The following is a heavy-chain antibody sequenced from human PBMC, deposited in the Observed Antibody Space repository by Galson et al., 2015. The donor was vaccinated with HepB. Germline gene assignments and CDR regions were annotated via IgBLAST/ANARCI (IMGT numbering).Heavy chain of an antibody. CDR1: GFTFTDYP. D-gene: IGHD2/OR15-2a*01. V-gene: IGHV3-11*01. Sequence: SLRLSCAASGFTFTDYPMTWIRQAPGKGLEWVSYISVTGTTTIFYADSVKGRFTISRDNAKNSLYLQMTSLRAEDTAVYYCARATLGWFDPWGQGTLVTVSS. CDR3: ARATLGWFDP. CDR2: ISVTGTTTI. J-gene: IGHJ5*02.